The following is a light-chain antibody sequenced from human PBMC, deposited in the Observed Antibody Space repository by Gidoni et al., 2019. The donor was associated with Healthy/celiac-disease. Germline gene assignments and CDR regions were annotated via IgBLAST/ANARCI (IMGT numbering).Light chain of an antibody. J-gene: IGKJ1*01. V-gene: IGKV3-20*01. Sequence: IVLPQSPGTLSLSPGERATLSCRASQSVSSSYLAWYQQKPGQAPRLLIYGASSRATGIPDRFSGSGSGTDFTITISRLEPEDVAVYYCQQYGSSQTFXQXTKVEIK. CDR3: QQYGSSQT. CDR2: GAS. CDR1: QSVSSSY.